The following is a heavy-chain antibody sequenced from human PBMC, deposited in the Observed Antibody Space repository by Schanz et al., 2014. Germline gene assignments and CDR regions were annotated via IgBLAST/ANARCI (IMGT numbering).Heavy chain of an antibody. V-gene: IGHV1-69*02. D-gene: IGHD2-2*02. CDR3: AGTYCSSTSCYTGYYYMDV. CDR2: IIPILGIA. CDR1: GGTFNSYT. J-gene: IGHJ6*03. Sequence: QVQLVQSGAEVKKPGSSMKVSCKASGGTFNSYTINWVRQAPGQGLEWMGRIIPILGIANYAQKFQGRVTITADESTSTAYMELTSLRSEDTAVYYCAGTYCSSTSCYTGYYYMDVWGKGTTVTVSS.